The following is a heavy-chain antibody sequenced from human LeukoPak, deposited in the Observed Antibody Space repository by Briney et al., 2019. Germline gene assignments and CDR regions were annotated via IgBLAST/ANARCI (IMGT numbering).Heavy chain of an antibody. CDR2: ISTTSSTI. V-gene: IGHV3-48*01. CDR3: AREVTISGTPGGYDY. J-gene: IGHJ4*02. CDR1: GFTFSGYL. D-gene: IGHD1-20*01. Sequence: GGSLRLSCAASGFTFSGYLMNWVRQVPGQGLEWLSYISTTSSTIYYADSVKGRFTISRDNAKNSLYLQLNSLRVEDTAVYYCAREVTISGTPGGYDYWGQGTLVTVSS.